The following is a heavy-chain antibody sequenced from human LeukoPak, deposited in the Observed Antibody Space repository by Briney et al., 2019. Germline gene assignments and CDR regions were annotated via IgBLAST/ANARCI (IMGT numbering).Heavy chain of an antibody. V-gene: IGHV6-1*01. CDR3: ARGSSSSVAFDI. J-gene: IGHJ3*02. D-gene: IGHD6-6*01. CDR2: TYYRPKWNN. Sequence: SQTLSLTCAISGDSVSSNIGAWNWIRQSPSRGLEWLGRTYYRPKWNNDYAVSVKSRIIINPDTSKNQFSLQLNSVTPEDTAVYYCARGSSSSVAFDIWGQGTMVTVSS. CDR1: GDSVSSNIGA.